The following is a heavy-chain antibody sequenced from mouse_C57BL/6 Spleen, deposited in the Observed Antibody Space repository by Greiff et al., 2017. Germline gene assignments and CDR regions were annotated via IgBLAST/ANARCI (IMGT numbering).Heavy chain of an antibody. CDR2: IHPTSGST. J-gene: IGHJ2*01. V-gene: IGHV1-64*01. CDR3: ESRQLRLPYYFDY. D-gene: IGHD3-2*02. CDR1: GYTFTSYW. Sequence: QVQLQQPGAELVKPGASVKLSCKASGYTFTSYWIHWVKQRPGQGLEWIGMIHPTSGSTNYNEKFKSKATLTVDKSASTAYMQLSSLTSEDSAVYSCESRQLRLPYYFDYWGQGTTLTVSS.